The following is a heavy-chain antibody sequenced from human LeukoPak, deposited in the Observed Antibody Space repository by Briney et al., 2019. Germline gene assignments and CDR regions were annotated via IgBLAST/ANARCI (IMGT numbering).Heavy chain of an antibody. CDR3: AGARGYSYGFDWVAKEYYFDY. J-gene: IGHJ4*02. CDR1: GFAVSSNY. V-gene: IGHV3-66*01. Sequence: GGSLRLACAASGFAVSSNYMSWVRQAPGKGLEWVSVIYSGGSTYYADSVKGRFTISRDNSKNTLYLQMNSLRAEDTAVYYCAGARGYSYGFDWVAKEYYFDYWGQGTLVTVSS. D-gene: IGHD5-18*01. CDR2: IYSGGST.